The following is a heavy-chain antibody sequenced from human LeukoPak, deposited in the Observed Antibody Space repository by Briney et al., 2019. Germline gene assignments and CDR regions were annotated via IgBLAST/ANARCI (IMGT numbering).Heavy chain of an antibody. CDR1: GGSFSGYY. J-gene: IGHJ2*01. V-gene: IGHV4-34*01. CDR2: INHSGST. Sequence: PSETLSLTCAVYGGSFSGYYWSWIRQPPGKGLEWIGEINHSGSTNYNPSLKSRVTISVDTSKNQFSLKLSSVTAADTAVYYCARLGCSSTSCHWYFDLWGRGTLVTVSS. D-gene: IGHD2-2*01. CDR3: ARLGCSSTSCHWYFDL.